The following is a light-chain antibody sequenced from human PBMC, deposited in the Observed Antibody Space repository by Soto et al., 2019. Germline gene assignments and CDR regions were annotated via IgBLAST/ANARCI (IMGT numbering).Light chain of an antibody. CDR2: LNIDGSH. CDR1: SGHSSYA. V-gene: IGLV4-69*01. Sequence: QLVLTQSPSASASLGASVKLTSTLSSGHSSYAIAWHQQQPEKGPRYLMNLNIDGSHTKGDGIPDRFSGSSSGAERYLTISSLQSEDEADYYCQTWGTGIVVFGGGTKLTVL. CDR3: QTWGTGIVV. J-gene: IGLJ2*01.